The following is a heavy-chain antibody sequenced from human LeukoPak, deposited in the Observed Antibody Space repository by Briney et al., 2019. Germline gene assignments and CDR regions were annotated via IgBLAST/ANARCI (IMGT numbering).Heavy chain of an antibody. CDR2: ISAYNGNT. Sequence: ASVKVSCKASGYTFTSYGISWVRQAPGQGLEWMGWISAYNGNTNYAQKLQGRVTMTTDTSTSTAYMELTSLRSDDTAVYYCARGEPTRRRDGYNRDYWGQGTLVTVSS. CDR3: ARGEPTRRRDGYNRDY. D-gene: IGHD5-24*01. V-gene: IGHV1-18*01. J-gene: IGHJ4*02. CDR1: GYTFTSYG.